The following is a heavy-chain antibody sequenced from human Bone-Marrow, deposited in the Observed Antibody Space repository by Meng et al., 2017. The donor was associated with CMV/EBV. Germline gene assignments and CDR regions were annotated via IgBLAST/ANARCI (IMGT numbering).Heavy chain of an antibody. Sequence: GESLKISCAASGFTFSSYSMNWVRQAPGKGLEWVSSISSSSSYIYYADSVKGRFTISRDNAKNSLYLQMNSLRAEDTAVYYFARDAPEEYCSSTSCRYYYYYGMDVWGQGTTVTVSS. CDR1: GFTFSSYS. V-gene: IGHV3-21*01. J-gene: IGHJ6*02. CDR3: ARDAPEEYCSSTSCRYYYYYGMDV. CDR2: ISSSSSYI. D-gene: IGHD2-2*01.